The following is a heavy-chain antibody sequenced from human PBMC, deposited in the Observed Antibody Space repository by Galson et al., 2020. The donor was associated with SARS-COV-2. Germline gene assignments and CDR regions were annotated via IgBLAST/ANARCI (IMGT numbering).Heavy chain of an antibody. J-gene: IGHJ6*02. V-gene: IGHV1-46*01. CDR3: VRVGEEPQDEF. Sequence: ASVKVSCKASGDVSTTYYLHWVRQAPGQGLEWMGIINPSGGRTFYEKKFQDRVTMTTHTSTRTVYMELRSLRSEDTAVYYCVRVGEEPQDEFWGQGTTVTVSS. D-gene: IGHD3-16*01. CDR2: INPSGGRT. CDR1: GDVSTTYY.